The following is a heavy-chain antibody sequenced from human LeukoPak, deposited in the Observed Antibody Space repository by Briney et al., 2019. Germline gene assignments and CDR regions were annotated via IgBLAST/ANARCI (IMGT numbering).Heavy chain of an antibody. J-gene: IGHJ4*02. V-gene: IGHV3-48*02. CDR2: ISSSNNTI. D-gene: IGHD2-21*02. CDR3: ARSTYCGGDCYPALGY. CDR1: GFTFSSYS. Sequence: GGSLRLSCAASGFTFSSYSMNWVRQAPGKGLEWVSYISSSNNTIYYADSVKGRFTISRDNAKHSLYLQMNSVRDEDTAVYYCARSTYCGGDCYPALGYWGQGTPVTVSS.